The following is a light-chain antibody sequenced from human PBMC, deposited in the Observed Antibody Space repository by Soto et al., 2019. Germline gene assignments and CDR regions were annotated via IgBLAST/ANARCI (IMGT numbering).Light chain of an antibody. CDR1: QSVSNSY. V-gene: IGKV3-20*01. Sequence: EIVLTQSPGTLSLSPGERATLPCRASQSVSNSYLAWYQQKPGQAPRLLMYGASNRATGIPDRFSGSGSGTDFTLTISRLEPEDFAVYYCQQYGTSLYTFGQVTKLEIK. CDR3: QQYGTSLYT. J-gene: IGKJ2*01. CDR2: GAS.